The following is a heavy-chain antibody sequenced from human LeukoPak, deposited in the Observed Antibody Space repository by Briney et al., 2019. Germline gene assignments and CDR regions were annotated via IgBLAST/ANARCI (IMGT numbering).Heavy chain of an antibody. D-gene: IGHD3-16*01. CDR2: ISGSGGST. CDR1: GFTFSSYA. V-gene: IGHV3-23*01. J-gene: IGHJ4*02. Sequence: GGSLRLSCAASGFTFSSYAMSWVRQAPGRGLEWVSAISGSGGSTYYADSVKGRFTISRDNSKNTLYLQMNSLRAEDTAVYYCAKGELDWGFLFDYWGQGTLVTVSS. CDR3: AKGELDWGFLFDY.